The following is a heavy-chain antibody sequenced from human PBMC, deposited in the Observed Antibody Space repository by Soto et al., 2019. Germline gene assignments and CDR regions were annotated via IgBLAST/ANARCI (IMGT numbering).Heavy chain of an antibody. V-gene: IGHV3-23*01. CDR1: GFTFSSYA. D-gene: IGHD3-3*01. CDR2: ISGSGGST. J-gene: IGHJ4*02. Sequence: GGSLRLSCAASGFTFSSYAMTWVRQAPGKGLEWVSAISGSGGSTYYADSVKGRFTISRDNSKDTLYLQMNSLRADDTAVYYCAKDRYDFWSGQRGLYFDSWGQGTLVTVSS. CDR3: AKDRYDFWSGQRGLYFDS.